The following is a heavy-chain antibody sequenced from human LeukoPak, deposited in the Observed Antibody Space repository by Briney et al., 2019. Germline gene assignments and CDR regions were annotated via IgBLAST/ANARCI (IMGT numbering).Heavy chain of an antibody. Sequence: SETLSLTCTVSGGSISSSSYYWGWIRQPPGKGLEWIGYIYYSGSTNYNPSLKSRVSISVDTSKNQFSLKVTSVTAADTAVYYCAALALRRSEAFEIWGQGTMVTASS. J-gene: IGHJ3*02. CDR2: IYYSGST. D-gene: IGHD5-12*01. V-gene: IGHV4-61*05. CDR1: GGSISSSSYY. CDR3: AALALRRSEAFEI.